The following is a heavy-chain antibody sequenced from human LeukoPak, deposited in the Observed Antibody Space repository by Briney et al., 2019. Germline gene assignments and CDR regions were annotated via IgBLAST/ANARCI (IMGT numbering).Heavy chain of an antibody. D-gene: IGHD7-27*01. Sequence: GGSLRLSCAASGFTFSSYEMNWVRQAPGKGLEWVSYISSSGSTIYYADSVKGRFTISRDNAKNSLYLQMNSLRAEDTAVYYCVDCPLTEIGGVWGKGTPVTISS. CDR1: GFTFSSYE. CDR3: VDCPLTEIGGV. J-gene: IGHJ6*04. CDR2: ISSSGSTI. V-gene: IGHV3-48*03.